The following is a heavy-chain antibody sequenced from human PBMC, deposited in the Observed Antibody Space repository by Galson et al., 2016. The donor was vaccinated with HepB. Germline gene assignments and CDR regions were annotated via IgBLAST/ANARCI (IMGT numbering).Heavy chain of an antibody. J-gene: IGHJ4*02. CDR3: ARRNYCGCDRYFADH. CDR2: IFPRDSDT. V-gene: IGHV5-51*01. D-gene: IGHD2-21*02. Sequence: QSGAEVIRPGESLTISCKGSGSTFTRSWIGWVRQMSGKGLEWVGVIFPRDSDTRYSPSFHGQVTLSVDKSITTAYLLWSSLNASDTAIYYCARRNYCGCDRYFADHWGQGTLVTVSS. CDR1: GSTFTRSW.